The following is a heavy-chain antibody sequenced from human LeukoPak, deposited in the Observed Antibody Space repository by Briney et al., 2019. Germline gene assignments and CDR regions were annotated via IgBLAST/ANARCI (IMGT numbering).Heavy chain of an antibody. CDR1: GFTFSSYS. Sequence: PGGSLRLSCAASGFTFSSYSMNWVRQAPGKGLEWVSYISSSSSTIYYADSVKGRFTISRDNSKNTLYLQMNSLRAEDTAVYYCAKGIPNCSSTSCYGTSPHYYYYGMDVWGQGTTVTVSS. J-gene: IGHJ6*02. CDR2: ISSSSSTI. CDR3: AKGIPNCSSTSCYGTSPHYYYYGMDV. V-gene: IGHV3-48*01. D-gene: IGHD2-2*01.